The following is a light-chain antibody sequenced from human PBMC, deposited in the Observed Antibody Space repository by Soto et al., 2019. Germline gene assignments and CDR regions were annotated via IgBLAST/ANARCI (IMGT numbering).Light chain of an antibody. CDR2: GAS. CDR1: QSVSSSS. CDR3: QRYGSSPRT. Sequence: EIVLTQFPDTLSLSPGERATLSCRASQSVSSSSLAWYQQKRGQAPRLLIHGASSRATGIRDRFSGSGSGTAVTLTISRLEPEDFAVYYCQRYGSSPRTCGQGPKVEV. V-gene: IGKV3-20*01. J-gene: IGKJ1*01.